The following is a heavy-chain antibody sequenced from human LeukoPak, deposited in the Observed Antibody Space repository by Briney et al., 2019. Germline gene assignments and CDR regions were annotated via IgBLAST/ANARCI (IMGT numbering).Heavy chain of an antibody. Sequence: GASVKVSCKASVYTFTSYDINWVRQATGQGLEWMGWMNPNSGNTGYAQKFQGRVTMTRNTSISTAYMELSSLRSEDTAVYYCARGQGYAWYYYYYMDVWGKGTTVTVSS. CDR3: ARGQGYAWYYYYYMDV. J-gene: IGHJ6*03. V-gene: IGHV1-8*01. D-gene: IGHD5-12*01. CDR1: VYTFTSYD. CDR2: MNPNSGNT.